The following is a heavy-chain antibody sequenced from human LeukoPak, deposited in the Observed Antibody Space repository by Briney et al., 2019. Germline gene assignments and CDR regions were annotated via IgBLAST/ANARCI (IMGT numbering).Heavy chain of an antibody. CDR2: IKSKTDGGTT. CDR1: GFIFSDYV. Sequence: GGSLRLACAASGFIFSDYVLNWLRQAPGRGLEWVGRIKSKTDGGTTDYAAPVKGRFTISRDDSKNTLYLQMNSLKTEDTAVYYCTTAVSGWELLYFDYWGQGTLVTVSS. D-gene: IGHD1-26*01. CDR3: TTAVSGWELLYFDY. J-gene: IGHJ4*02. V-gene: IGHV3-15*01.